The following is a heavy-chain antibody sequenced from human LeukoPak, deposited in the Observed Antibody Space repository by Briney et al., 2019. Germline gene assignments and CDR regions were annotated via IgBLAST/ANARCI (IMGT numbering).Heavy chain of an antibody. Sequence: SVKVSCKASGGTFSNYAISWVRQAPGQGLEWMGGIIPILGTANYAQTFRGRVTITADESTSTAYMELSSLRSEDTAVYYCARTYGSGSYYPDYWGQGTLVTVSS. J-gene: IGHJ4*02. D-gene: IGHD3-10*01. V-gene: IGHV1-69*13. CDR1: GGTFSNYA. CDR2: IIPILGTA. CDR3: ARTYGSGSYYPDY.